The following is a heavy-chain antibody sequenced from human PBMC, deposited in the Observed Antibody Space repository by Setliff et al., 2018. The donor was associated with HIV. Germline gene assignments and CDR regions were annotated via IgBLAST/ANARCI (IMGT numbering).Heavy chain of an antibody. D-gene: IGHD3-16*01. CDR3: ARGGEGLAN. CDR1: GYTFTSVY. CDR2: INPSGGRT. Sequence: ASVQVSCQASGYTFTSVYMHWVRQAPGEGLEWMGLINPSGGRTTYAQNFQGRVTMTRDTSTNTVYMELSSLTSEDTAVYYCARGGEGLANWGQGTLVTVSS. J-gene: IGHJ4*02. V-gene: IGHV1-46*03.